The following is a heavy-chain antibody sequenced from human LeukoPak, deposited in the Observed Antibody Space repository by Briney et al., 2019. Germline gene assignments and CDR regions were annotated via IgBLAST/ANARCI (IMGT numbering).Heavy chain of an antibody. J-gene: IGHJ4*02. V-gene: IGHV4-39*07. Sequence: SETLSLTCTVSAGSISSGSHHWGWIRQSPGKGLEWIGEMYLSGTTHSNPSVKSRVTISIDKSKNQFFLNLSSVTAADTAVYYCAGLVGRYSSGLYYYYFDYWGQGTLVTVSS. CDR3: AGLVGRYSSGLYYYYFDY. D-gene: IGHD3-22*01. CDR1: AGSISSGSHH. CDR2: MYLSGTT.